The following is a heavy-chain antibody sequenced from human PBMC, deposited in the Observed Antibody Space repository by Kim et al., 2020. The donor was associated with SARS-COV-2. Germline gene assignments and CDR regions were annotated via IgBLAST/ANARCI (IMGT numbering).Heavy chain of an antibody. V-gene: IGHV3-21*01. CDR2: ISSSSSYI. J-gene: IGHJ6*02. CDR1: GFTFSSYS. D-gene: IGHD3-3*01. CDR3: ARGQSYYDFWSGPSPYGMDV. Sequence: GGSLRLSCAASGFTFSSYSMNWVRQAPGKGLEWVSSISSSSSYIYYADSVKGRFTISRDNAKNSLYLQMNSLRAEDTAVYYCARGQSYYDFWSGPSPYGMDVWGQGTTVTVSS.